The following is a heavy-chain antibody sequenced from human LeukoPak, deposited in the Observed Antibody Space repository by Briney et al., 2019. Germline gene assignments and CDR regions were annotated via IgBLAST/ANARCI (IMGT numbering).Heavy chain of an antibody. CDR1: GFTFNKAW. D-gene: IGHD3-10*01. CDR2: IKNKGDGGTT. CDR3: TTSGTPFEY. J-gene: IGHJ4*02. Sequence: GGSLRLSCAASGFTFNKAWMSWVRLAPGKGLEWVGRIKNKGDGGTTDYAEPVKGRFTVSRDDSQSTLYLQMNSLKTEDTAVYYCTTSGTPFEYWGQGTLVTVSS. V-gene: IGHV3-15*01.